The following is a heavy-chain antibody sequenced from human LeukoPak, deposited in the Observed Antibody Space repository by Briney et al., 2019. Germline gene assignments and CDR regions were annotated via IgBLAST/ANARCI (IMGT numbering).Heavy chain of an antibody. V-gene: IGHV4-38-2*02. J-gene: IGHJ5*02. CDR2: IYHSGST. D-gene: IGHD2-2*01. CDR1: GYSISSGYY. CDR3: ARDCSSTSCRRGWFDP. Sequence: PSETLSLTCTVSGYSISSGYYWGWIRQPPGKGLEWIGSIYHSGSTYYNPSLKSRVTISVDTSKNQFSLKLSSVTAADTAVYYCARDCSSTSCRRGWFDPWGRGTLVTVSS.